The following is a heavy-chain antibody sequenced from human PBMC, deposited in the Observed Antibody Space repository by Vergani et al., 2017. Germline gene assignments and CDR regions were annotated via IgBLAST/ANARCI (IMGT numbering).Heavy chain of an antibody. CDR3: ARELSYYYGSGSDDYNPYYYEGMDV. V-gene: IGHV4-4*07. CDR2: VYTSGMT. CDR1: GASISSYF. D-gene: IGHD3-10*01. J-gene: IGHJ6*02. Sequence: VQLQESGPGLLKPSETLSLTCSVSGASISSYFWSWIRQPAGKGLEWIGRVYTSGMTNYNPSLKIRVTILVDRSKSQLSLKLTSVTAGDTAVYFCARELSYYYGSGSDDYNPYYYEGMDVWGPGTTVTVSS.